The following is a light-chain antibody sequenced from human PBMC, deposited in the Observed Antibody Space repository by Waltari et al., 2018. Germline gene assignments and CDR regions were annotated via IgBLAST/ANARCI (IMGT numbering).Light chain of an antibody. J-gene: IGLJ2*01. CDR2: DVS. Sequence: QSALTQPASVSASPGPSITISCPGTSSDVGAYNYVHWYQQHPGKAPKLMIFDVSNRPWGVSNRFSGSKSGNTASLTISGLQAEDEADYYCSSYISSSTLELFGGGTSLTVL. CDR3: SSYISSSTLEL. CDR1: SSDVGAYNY. V-gene: IGLV2-14*03.